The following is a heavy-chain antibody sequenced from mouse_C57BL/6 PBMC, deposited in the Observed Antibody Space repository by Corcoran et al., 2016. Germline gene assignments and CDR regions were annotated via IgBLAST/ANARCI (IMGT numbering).Heavy chain of an antibody. CDR2: INPNNGGT. V-gene: IGHV1-18*01. Sequence: EVQLQQSGPELVKPGASVKIPCKASGYTFTDYNMDWVKQSHGKSLEWIGDINPNNGGTIYNQKFKGKATLTVDKSSSTAYMELRSLTSEDTAVYYCARGPPYYSNYERFAYWGQGTLVTVSA. CDR1: GYTFTDYN. D-gene: IGHD2-5*01. CDR3: ARGPPYYSNYERFAY. J-gene: IGHJ3*01.